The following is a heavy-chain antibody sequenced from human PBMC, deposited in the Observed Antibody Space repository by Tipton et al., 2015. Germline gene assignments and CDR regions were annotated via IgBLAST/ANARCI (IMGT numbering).Heavy chain of an antibody. Sequence: SLRLSCEASGFSFDDSGMSWVRQAPGKGLEWVSRITADGGGTGYADSVQGRFTISRDNARNTLYLQMNSLRADDTAVYYCARSPQDPAVDYWGQGTLVSVSS. CDR3: ARSPQDPAVDY. J-gene: IGHJ4*02. V-gene: IGHV3-20*04. CDR1: GFSFDDSG. CDR2: ITADGGGT.